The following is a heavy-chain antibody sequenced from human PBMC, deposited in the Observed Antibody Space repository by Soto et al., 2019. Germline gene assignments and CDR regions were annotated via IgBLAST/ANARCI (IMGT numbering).Heavy chain of an antibody. V-gene: IGHV3-23*01. J-gene: IGHJ4*02. CDR1: GFIFSNYP. D-gene: IGHD6-19*01. Sequence: EVQLLESGGGLVQPGGSLRLSCAVSGFIFSNYPMSWVRQAPGKGLEWVSSVSPSGSNTYYADSVKGRFTMSRDNSVNRLHLQMNSLRAEDTAVYFCARRDNSGWYSLDYWGQGTLVTVSS. CDR2: VSPSGSNT. CDR3: ARRDNSGWYSLDY.